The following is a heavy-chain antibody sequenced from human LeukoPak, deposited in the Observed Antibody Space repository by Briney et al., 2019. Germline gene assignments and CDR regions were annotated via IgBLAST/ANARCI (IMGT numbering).Heavy chain of an antibody. CDR3: ARGIGEIYSGSWSLHDAFGI. CDR1: GGTFSSYA. D-gene: IGHD1-26*01. CDR2: IIPIFDTT. J-gene: IGHJ3*02. Sequence: ASVKVSCKASGGTFSSYAISWVRQAPGQGLEWMGGIIPIFDTTNYAQKFQGRVTITADESTSTAYIELSSLRSEDTAIYYCARGIGEIYSGSWSLHDAFGIWGQGSMVTVSS. V-gene: IGHV1-69*13.